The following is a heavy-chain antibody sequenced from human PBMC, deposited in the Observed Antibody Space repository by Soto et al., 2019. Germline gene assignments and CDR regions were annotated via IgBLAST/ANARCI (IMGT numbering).Heavy chain of an antibody. CDR3: AKARCSSATCYVPDY. CDR2: ISGSGGSP. V-gene: IGHV3-23*01. CDR1: GFIFSSYT. D-gene: IGHD2-2*01. J-gene: IGHJ4*02. Sequence: EVQLLQSGGGLVQPGESLRLSCAASGFIFSSYTMSWVRQAPGKGLEWVSVISGSGGSPYHADSVQGRFTISRDNPKNTLYLQMYSLRAEDTAIYYYAKARCSSATCYVPDYWGQGTLVTVSS.